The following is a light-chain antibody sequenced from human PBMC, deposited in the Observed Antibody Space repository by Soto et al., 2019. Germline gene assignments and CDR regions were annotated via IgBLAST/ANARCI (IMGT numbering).Light chain of an antibody. J-gene: IGKJ1*01. CDR2: GAS. CDR3: QQYKNWRT. CDR1: QSVSSN. Sequence: EIVMTQSPATRSVSPGERAILSCRASQSVSSNLAWYQQKPGQAPRLLIYGASTRATGIPARFSGSGSGTEFTLNISSLQSEDFALYYCQQYKNWRTFGQGTKADIK. V-gene: IGKV3-15*01.